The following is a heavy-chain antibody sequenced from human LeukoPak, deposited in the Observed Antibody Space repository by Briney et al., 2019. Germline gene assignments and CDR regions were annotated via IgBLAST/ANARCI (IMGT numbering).Heavy chain of an antibody. V-gene: IGHV4-59*01. CDR1: GGSISSYY. Sequence: PSETLSLTCTVSGGSISSYYWSWIRQPPGKGLEWIGYIYYSGSTNYNPSLKSRVTISVDTSKNQFSLKLSSVTAADTAVYYCARGDSGSHYDSSGSISYYFDYWGQGTLVTVSS. J-gene: IGHJ4*02. D-gene: IGHD3-22*01. CDR2: IYYSGST. CDR3: ARGDSGSHYDSSGSISYYFDY.